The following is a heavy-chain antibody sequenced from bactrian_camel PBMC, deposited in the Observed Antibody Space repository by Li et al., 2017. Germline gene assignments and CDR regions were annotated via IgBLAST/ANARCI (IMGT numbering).Heavy chain of an antibody. J-gene: IGHJ6*01. D-gene: IGHD7*01. Sequence: HVQLVESGGGSVQPGGSLRLSCAASGDTSSDYCMGWFRQAPGKKREGVVALYNGGDTTYVADSVKGRFTVSRDNDENTMYLQMDSLKPEDTAMYYCAADLYAGGCVSASFRYWGQGTQVTVS. CDR3: AADLYAGGCVSASFRY. V-gene: IGHV3S54*01. CDR1: GDTSSDYC. CDR2: LYNGGDTT.